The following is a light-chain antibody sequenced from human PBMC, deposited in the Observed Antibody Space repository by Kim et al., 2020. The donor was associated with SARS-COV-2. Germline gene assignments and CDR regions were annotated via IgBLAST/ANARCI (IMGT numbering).Light chain of an antibody. CDR1: KLGDKY. J-gene: IGLJ3*02. Sequence: SYELTQPPSVSVSPGQTASITCSGDKLGDKYACWYQQKPGQSPVLVIYQDSKRPSGIPERFSGSNSGKTATLTISGSQAMDEADYYSQAWDSSTAVFGGGTQLTVL. CDR2: QDS. CDR3: QAWDSSTAV. V-gene: IGLV3-1*01.